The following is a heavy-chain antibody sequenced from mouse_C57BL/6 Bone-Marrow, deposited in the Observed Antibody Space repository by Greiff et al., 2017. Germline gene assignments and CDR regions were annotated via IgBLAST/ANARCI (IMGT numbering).Heavy chain of an antibody. V-gene: IGHV5-4*01. CDR2: ISDGGSYT. CDR1: GFTFSSYA. CDR3: ARECITTVLATYARDY. J-gene: IGHJ4*01. Sequence: EVKLMESGGGLVKPGGSLKLSCAASGFTFSSYAMSWVRQTPEKRLEWVATISDGGSYTYYPDNVQGRFTISRDNAKDNLYLQMSHLKSEDTAMYYCARECITTVLATYARDYWGQGTSVTVSS. D-gene: IGHD1-1*01.